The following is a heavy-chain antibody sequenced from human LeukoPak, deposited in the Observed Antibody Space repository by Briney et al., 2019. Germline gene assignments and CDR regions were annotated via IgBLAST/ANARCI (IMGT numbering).Heavy chain of an antibody. J-gene: IGHJ3*02. CDR2: IGAYNGNT. D-gene: IGHD5-18*01. CDR1: GYTFTSYG. Sequence: ASVKVSCKASGYTFTSYGISWVRQAPGQGLEWMGWIGAYNGNTNYAQKLQGRVTMTTDTSTSTAYMELRSLRSDDTAVYYCARMDTGHDAFDIWGQGTMVTVSS. CDR3: ARMDTGHDAFDI. V-gene: IGHV1-18*01.